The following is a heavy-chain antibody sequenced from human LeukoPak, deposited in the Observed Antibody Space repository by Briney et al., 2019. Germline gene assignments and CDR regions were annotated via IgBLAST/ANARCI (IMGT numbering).Heavy chain of an antibody. J-gene: IGHJ4*02. Sequence: ASVKVSCKASGYIFTDYYMHWVRQAPGQELGWMGRINPNSGGTNYAQKFQGRVTMTRDTSISTAYMELSRLRSDDTAVYYCARVSAAIAIDYWGQGTLVIVSS. V-gene: IGHV1-2*06. D-gene: IGHD2-2*01. CDR2: INPNSGGT. CDR1: GYIFTDYY. CDR3: ARVSAAIAIDY.